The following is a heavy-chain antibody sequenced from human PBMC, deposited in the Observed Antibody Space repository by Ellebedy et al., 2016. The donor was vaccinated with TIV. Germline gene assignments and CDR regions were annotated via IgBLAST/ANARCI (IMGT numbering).Heavy chain of an antibody. CDR3: YSLVPTAVAGSRDY. Sequence: GESLKISCAASGFTFSGSAMHWVRQASGKGLEWVGRIRSRANDYATAYAASVKGRFTISRDDSKNTAYLQMNSLKTEDTAVYYCYSLVPTAVAGSRDYWGQGTLVTVSS. V-gene: IGHV3-73*01. CDR1: GFTFSGSA. D-gene: IGHD6-19*01. CDR2: IRSRANDYAT. J-gene: IGHJ4*02.